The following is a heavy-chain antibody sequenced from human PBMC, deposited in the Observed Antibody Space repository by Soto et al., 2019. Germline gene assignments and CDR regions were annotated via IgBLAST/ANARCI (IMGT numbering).Heavy chain of an antibody. J-gene: IGHJ5*02. Sequence: SLRLSCNCSWFRFSEHARTCVRQAPGKGLEWVGFIRNTPYGGTTDYAASVRGRFTISRDDSESIAYLQMNSLKTEDSGVYYCSRGSFGYYGPWGPGTLVTVSS. CDR1: WFRFSEHA. CDR3: SRGSFGYYGP. D-gene: IGHD2-2*03. V-gene: IGHV3-49*04. CDR2: IRNTPYGGTT.